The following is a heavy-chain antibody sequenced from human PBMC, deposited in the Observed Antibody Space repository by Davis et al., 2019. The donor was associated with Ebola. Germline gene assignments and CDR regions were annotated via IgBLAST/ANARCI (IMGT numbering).Heavy chain of an antibody. Sequence: ASVKVSCKASGYTFTSYGISWVRQAPGQGLEWMGWISAYNGNTNYAQKLQGRVTMTIDTSTSTVYMELSSLRSEDTAVYYCARGGITIFGVVICWFDPWGQGTLVTVSS. D-gene: IGHD3-3*01. V-gene: IGHV1-18*01. CDR3: ARGGITIFGVVICWFDP. J-gene: IGHJ5*02. CDR1: GYTFTSYG. CDR2: ISAYNGNT.